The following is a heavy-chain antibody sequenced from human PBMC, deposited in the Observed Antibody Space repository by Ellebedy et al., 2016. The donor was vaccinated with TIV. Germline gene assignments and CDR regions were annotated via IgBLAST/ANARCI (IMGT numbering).Heavy chain of an antibody. J-gene: IGHJ2*01. Sequence: MPSETLSLTCTVSGGSISSSSYYWSWIRQPPGKGLEWIGYIYYSGSTNYNPSLKSRVTISVDTSKNQFSLKLSSVTAADTAVYYCARARSGYYSYWYFDLWGRGTLVTVSS. CDR1: GGSISSSSYY. CDR2: IYYSGST. CDR3: ARARSGYYSYWYFDL. V-gene: IGHV4-61*01. D-gene: IGHD3-22*01.